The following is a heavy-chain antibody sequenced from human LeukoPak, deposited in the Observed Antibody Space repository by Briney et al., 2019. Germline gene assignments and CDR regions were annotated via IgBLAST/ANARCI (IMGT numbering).Heavy chain of an antibody. D-gene: IGHD3-16*02. J-gene: IGHJ4*02. CDR2: INHSGST. CDR3: ARAPGYGYVWGSYRYFDY. CDR1: GGSFSGYY. V-gene: IGHV4-34*01. Sequence: SETLSLTCAVYGGSFSGYYWSWIRQPPGKGLEWIGEINHSGSTNYNPSLKSRVTISVDTSKNQFSLKLSSVTAADTAEYYCARAPGYGYVWGSYRYFDYWGQGTLVTVSS.